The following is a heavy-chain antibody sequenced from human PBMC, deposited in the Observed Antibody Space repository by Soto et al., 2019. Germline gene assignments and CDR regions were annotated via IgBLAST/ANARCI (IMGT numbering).Heavy chain of an antibody. D-gene: IGHD3-16*01. CDR1: GFTFSSYG. CDR3: ARDISLPLGYYYYGMDV. J-gene: IGHJ6*04. CDR2: IWYDGSNK. Sequence: QVQLVESGGGVVQPGRSLRLSCAASGFTFSSYGMHWGRQAPGKGLEWVAVIWYDGSNKYYADSVKGRFTISRDNSKNTLYLQMNSLRAEDTAVYYCARDISLPLGYYYYGMDVWGEGTTVTVSS. V-gene: IGHV3-33*01.